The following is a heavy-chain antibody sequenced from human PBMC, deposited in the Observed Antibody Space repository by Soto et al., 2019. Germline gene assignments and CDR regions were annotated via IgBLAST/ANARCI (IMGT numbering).Heavy chain of an antibody. V-gene: IGHV3-23*01. CDR2: ISGSDGKT. Sequence: LSLSCTTSGFSFASFAVTWVRQAPGKGLEWVATISGSDGKTYYADSVKGRFSISRDTSRNTLYLQMNSLRADDTAIYYCAKWSYLDYWGQGDRVTVSS. CDR1: GFSFASFA. D-gene: IGHD3-3*01. J-gene: IGHJ4*02. CDR3: AKWSYLDY.